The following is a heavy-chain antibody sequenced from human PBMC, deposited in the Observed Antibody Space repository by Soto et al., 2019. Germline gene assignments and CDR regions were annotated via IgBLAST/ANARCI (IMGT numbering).Heavy chain of an antibody. CDR2: IRSKANSYAT. Sequence: GGSLRLSCAASGFTFSGSAMHWVRQASGKGLEWVGRIRSKANSYATAYAASVKGRFTISRDDSKNTAYLQMNSLKTEDTAVYYCTSDYYDSSGYYPNDAFDIWGQGTMVTVSS. V-gene: IGHV3-73*01. CDR1: GFTFSGSA. J-gene: IGHJ3*02. D-gene: IGHD3-22*01. CDR3: TSDYYDSSGYYPNDAFDI.